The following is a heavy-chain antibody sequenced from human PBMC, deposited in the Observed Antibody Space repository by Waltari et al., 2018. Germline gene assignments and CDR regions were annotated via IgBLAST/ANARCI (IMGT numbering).Heavy chain of an antibody. J-gene: IGHJ4*02. D-gene: IGHD4-17*01. CDR3: TREDYGGKDY. CDR1: GFTFSPYW. Sequence: EVQLAESGGGLVQPGESLRLSCAASGFTFSPYWMHWVRQGPGKGLVWVSRINTDGSTINYADSVKGRFTISRDNAKNTLYLQMNRLRAEDTAVYYCTREDYGGKDYWGQGTLVTVSS. V-gene: IGHV3-74*01. CDR2: INTDGSTI.